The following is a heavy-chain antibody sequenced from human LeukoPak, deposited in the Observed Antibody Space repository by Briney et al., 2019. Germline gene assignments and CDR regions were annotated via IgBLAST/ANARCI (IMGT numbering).Heavy chain of an antibody. CDR2: MNPNSGNT. CDR3: ARGIAAAGTSWFDP. CDR1: GYTFTSYD. D-gene: IGHD6-13*01. J-gene: IGHJ5*02. V-gene: IGHV1-8*01. Sequence: GASVKVSCKASGYTFTSYDINWVRQATGQGLEWMGWMNPNSGNTGYAQKFQGRVTMTRNTSISTAYMELSSLRSEDTAVYYCARGIAAAGTSWFDPWGQGTLVTVSS.